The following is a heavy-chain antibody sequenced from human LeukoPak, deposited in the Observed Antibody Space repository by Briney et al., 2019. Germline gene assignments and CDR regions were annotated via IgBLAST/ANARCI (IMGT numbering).Heavy chain of an antibody. Sequence: GGSLRLSCAASGFTFSSYGMHWVRQAPGKGLEWVAVISYDGSNKYYADSVKGRFTISRDNSKNTLYLQMNSLRAEDTAVYYCAKEGQTQNYYYYYYMDVWGKGTTVTVSS. J-gene: IGHJ6*03. D-gene: IGHD4-23*01. CDR1: GFTFSSYG. CDR3: AKEGQTQNYYYYYYMDV. V-gene: IGHV3-30*18. CDR2: ISYDGSNK.